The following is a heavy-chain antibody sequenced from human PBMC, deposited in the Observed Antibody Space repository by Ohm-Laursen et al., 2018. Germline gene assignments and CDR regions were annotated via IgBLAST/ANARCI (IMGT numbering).Heavy chain of an antibody. CDR2: IYSGGNT. V-gene: IGHV4-59*01. CDR1: GDSINSSY. D-gene: IGHD1-1*01. CDR3: ARGRRTTGWPYFDN. J-gene: IGHJ4*02. Sequence: SETLSLTCTVSGDSINSSYWSWIRQPPGQGLEYIGFIYSGGNTNYNPSLKNRVTMSVDTSKNQFSLKLNSVTAADTAVYYCARGRRTTGWPYFDNWGPGTLVIVSP.